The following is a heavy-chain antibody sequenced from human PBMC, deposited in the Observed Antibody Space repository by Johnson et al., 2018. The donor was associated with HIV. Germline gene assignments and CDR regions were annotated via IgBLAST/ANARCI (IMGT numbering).Heavy chain of an antibody. CDR3: ASPNWGGAFDI. CDR1: GFTFSSYW. Sequence: QVQLVESGGGLVQPGGSLRLSCAASGFTFSSYWMSWIRQAPGKGLEWVSYISSSGSTIYYGDSVKGRFTISRDNAKKILYLQMNSLRAEDTAVYYCASPNWGGAFDIWGQGTRVTVSS. V-gene: IGHV3-11*04. J-gene: IGHJ3*02. CDR2: ISSSGSTI. D-gene: IGHD2-21*01.